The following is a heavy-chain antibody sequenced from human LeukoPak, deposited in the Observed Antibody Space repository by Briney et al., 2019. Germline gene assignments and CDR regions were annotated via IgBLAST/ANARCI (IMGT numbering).Heavy chain of an antibody. CDR3: ARQWELGSNAFDI. J-gene: IGHJ3*02. V-gene: IGHV4-59*05. CDR1: GGSISSYY. Sequence: SETLSLTCTVSGGSISSYYWSWIRQPPGKGLEWIGSIYYSGSTYYNPSLKSRVTISVDTSKNQFSLKLSSVTAADTAVYYCARQWELGSNAFDIWGQGTMVTVSS. D-gene: IGHD7-27*01. CDR2: IYYSGST.